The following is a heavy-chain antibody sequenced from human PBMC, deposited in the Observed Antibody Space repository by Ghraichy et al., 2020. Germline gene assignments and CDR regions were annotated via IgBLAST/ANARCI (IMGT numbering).Heavy chain of an antibody. D-gene: IGHD2-21*02. Sequence: SETLSLTCTVSGGSISSYYWSWIRQPPGKGLEWIGYIYYSGSTNYNPSLKSRVTISVDTSKNQFSLKLSSVTAADTAVYYCARDLGNYCGGDCSPSGFDYWGQGTLVTVSS. CDR2: IYYSGST. CDR1: GGSISSYY. J-gene: IGHJ4*02. CDR3: ARDLGNYCGGDCSPSGFDY. V-gene: IGHV4-59*01.